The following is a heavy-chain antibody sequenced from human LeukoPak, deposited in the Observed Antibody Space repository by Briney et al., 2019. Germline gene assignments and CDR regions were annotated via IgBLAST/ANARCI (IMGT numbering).Heavy chain of an antibody. V-gene: IGHV2-5*02. Sequence: SGPTLVNPTQTLTLTCTFSGFSLSTSGVGVGWIRQPPGKALEWHPFFYWDDDKRYSPSLKSRQSITKDPFKNQAVLTITNRDPVDTATYYCAHRGIQNIAWHLGYFDYWGQGILVTVSS. CDR1: GFSLSTSGVG. J-gene: IGHJ4*01. CDR2: FYWDDDK. D-gene: IGHD2/OR15-2a*01. CDR3: AHRGIQNIAWHLGYFDY.